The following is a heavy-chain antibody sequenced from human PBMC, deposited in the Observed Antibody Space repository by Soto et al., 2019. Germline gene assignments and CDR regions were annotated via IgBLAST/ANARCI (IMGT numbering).Heavy chain of an antibody. Sequence: SETLSLTCTVSGGSVSSGSYYWSWIRQPPGKGLEWIGYIYYSGSTNYNPSLKSRVTISVDTSKNQFSLKLSSVTAADTAVYYCARDLTRRGNWFDPWGQGTLVTVSS. D-gene: IGHD4-17*01. J-gene: IGHJ5*02. CDR2: IYYSGST. CDR1: GGSVSSGSYY. V-gene: IGHV4-61*01. CDR3: ARDLTRRGNWFDP.